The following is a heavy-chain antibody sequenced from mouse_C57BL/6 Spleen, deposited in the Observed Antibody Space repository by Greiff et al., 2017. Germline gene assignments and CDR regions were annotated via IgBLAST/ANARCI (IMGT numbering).Heavy chain of an antibody. D-gene: IGHD1-3*01. Sequence: QVQLQQPGAELVMPGASLKLSCKASVYTFTSYWMHWVKQRPGQGLEWIGEIDPSDSYTNYNQKFKGKSTLTVDKSSSTAYMQPSSLTSEDSAVYYREREKVSLDCWGEGTTLTVSS. CDR2: IDPSDSYT. J-gene: IGHJ2*01. CDR1: VYTFTSYW. V-gene: IGHV1-69*01. CDR3: EREKVSLDC.